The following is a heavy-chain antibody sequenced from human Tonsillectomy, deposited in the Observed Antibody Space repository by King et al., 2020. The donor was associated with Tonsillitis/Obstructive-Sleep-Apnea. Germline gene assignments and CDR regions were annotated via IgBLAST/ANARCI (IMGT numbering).Heavy chain of an antibody. CDR2: ISSGSSYI. Sequence: VQLVESGGGLVKPGGSLRLSCAASGFTFSTYTMNWVRQAPGKGLEWVSSISSGSSYIYYADSVKGRFTISRDNAKNSLYLQMNSLRAEDTAVYYCARYDFWNKYYDDYYYMDVWGKGTPVTVSS. J-gene: IGHJ6*03. D-gene: IGHD3-3*01. CDR1: GFTFSTYT. V-gene: IGHV3-21*01. CDR3: ARYDFWNKYYDDYYYMDV.